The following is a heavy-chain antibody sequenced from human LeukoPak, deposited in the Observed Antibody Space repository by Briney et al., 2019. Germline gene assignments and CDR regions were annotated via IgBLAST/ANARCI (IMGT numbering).Heavy chain of an antibody. J-gene: IGHJ4*02. CDR1: GGSISSYY. CDR3: ARILSSDCSSTSCYPDY. CDR2: IYYSGST. V-gene: IGHV4-59*01. D-gene: IGHD2-2*01. Sequence: SETLSLTCTVSGGSISSYYWSWIRQPPGKGLEWIGYIYYSGSTNYNPSLKSRVTISADTSKNQFSLKLSSVTAADTAVYYRARILSSDCSSTSCYPDYWGQGTLVTVSS.